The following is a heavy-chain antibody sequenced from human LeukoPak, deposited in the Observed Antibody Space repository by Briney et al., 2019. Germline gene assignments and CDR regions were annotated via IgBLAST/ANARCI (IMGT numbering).Heavy chain of an antibody. CDR3: ARQHGSGSYYSRAIDY. CDR1: GYSFTTYW. CDR2: IYPGDSDT. J-gene: IGHJ4*02. V-gene: IGHV5-51*01. Sequence: ESLKISCEASGYSFTTYWIVWVRQMPGKGLEWMGIIYPGDSDTRYSPSFQGQVTISADKSTSTAYLQWSSLKASDSAMYYCARQHGSGSYYSRAIDYWGQGTLVTVSS. D-gene: IGHD3-10*01.